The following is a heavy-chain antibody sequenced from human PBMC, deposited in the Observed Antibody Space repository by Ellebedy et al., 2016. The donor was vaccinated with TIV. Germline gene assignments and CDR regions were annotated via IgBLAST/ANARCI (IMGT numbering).Heavy chain of an antibody. V-gene: IGHV4-59*01. J-gene: IGHJ6*02. D-gene: IGHD2-2*02. CDR3: ARMDVVPAAIRDAMDV. CDR2: IYYSGRT. CDR1: GGSINSYY. Sequence: MPSETLSLTCNVSGGSINSYYWNWIRQPPGRGLEWIGYIYYSGRTNYNPSLKSRVTISVDTSKNQFSLKLSSVTAADTAVYYCARMDVVPAAIRDAMDVWGQGTTVTVSS.